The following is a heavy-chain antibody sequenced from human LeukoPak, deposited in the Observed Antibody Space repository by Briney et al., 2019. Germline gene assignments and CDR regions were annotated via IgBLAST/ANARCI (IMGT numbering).Heavy chain of an antibody. CDR3: AIGGRGDAFDI. D-gene: IGHD1-26*01. Sequence: GGSLRLSCAASGFTFNNYALSWVRQAPGKGLEWVSAIHKTGDYTYYTDSVKGRFTISIDNSKNMLYLEMNSLRAEDTAVYYCAIGGRGDAFDIWGQGTMVTVSS. V-gene: IGHV3-23*01. CDR1: GFTFNNYA. CDR2: IHKTGDYT. J-gene: IGHJ3*02.